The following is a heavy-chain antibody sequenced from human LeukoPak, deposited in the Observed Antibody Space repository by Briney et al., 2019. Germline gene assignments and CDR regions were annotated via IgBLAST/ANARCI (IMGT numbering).Heavy chain of an antibody. Sequence: SQTLSLTCDISGDSVSANSATWNWSRQSPSRGLEWLGRTYYRSKWYRDYAVSVKSRITINPDSSKNQFSLQLNSVTPEDTALYYCARDSDAFDIWGQGTMVTVSS. CDR2: TYYRSKWYR. V-gene: IGHV6-1*01. J-gene: IGHJ3*02. CDR3: ARDSDAFDI. CDR1: GDSVSANSAT.